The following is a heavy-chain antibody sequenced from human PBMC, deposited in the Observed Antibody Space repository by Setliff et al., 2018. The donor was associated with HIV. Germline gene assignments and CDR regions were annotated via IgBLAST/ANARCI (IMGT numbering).Heavy chain of an antibody. J-gene: IGHJ4*02. Sequence: GGSLRLSCAASGFTFSTYWMTWVRQAPGKGLEWVANIKQDGSLMYYVDSVRGRFTISRDNAKKTLYLQMNSLRAEDTAVYFCARDPPRSGWTLDYWGQGTPVTVSS. D-gene: IGHD6-19*01. CDR3: ARDPPRSGWTLDY. CDR1: GFTFSTYW. CDR2: IKQDGSLM. V-gene: IGHV3-7*03.